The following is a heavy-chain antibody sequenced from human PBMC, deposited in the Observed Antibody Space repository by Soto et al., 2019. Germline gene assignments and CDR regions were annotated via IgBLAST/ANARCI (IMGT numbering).Heavy chain of an antibody. Sequence: EVQLVESGGGLVKPGGSLRLSCAASGFTFSNAWMSWVRQAPGKGLEWVGRIKSKTDGGTTDYAAPVKGRFTISRDDSNNTLYLQMNSLKTEDTAVYYCTTVPWELLPGYFQHWGQGTLVTVSS. V-gene: IGHV3-15*01. CDR1: GFTFSNAW. CDR2: IKSKTDGGTT. D-gene: IGHD1-26*01. CDR3: TTVPWELLPGYFQH. J-gene: IGHJ1*01.